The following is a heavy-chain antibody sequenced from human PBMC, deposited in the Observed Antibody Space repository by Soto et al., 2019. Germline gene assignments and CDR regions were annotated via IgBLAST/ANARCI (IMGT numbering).Heavy chain of an antibody. CDR1: GDTFNDYY. J-gene: IGHJ6*03. CDR3: ARESGRATATLDYYYFYMDV. CDR2: INPNGGVT. V-gene: IGHV1-2*04. Sequence: QVQLVQSGAEVKKPGASVTVSCRSSGDTFNDYYIHWVRQAPGQGLEWMGWINPNGGVTKYAQKFQGWVSMTRDTSIRTFYMQLSRLRSDETAVYYCARESGRATATLDYYYFYMDVWGTGTTVTVSS. D-gene: IGHD1-26*01.